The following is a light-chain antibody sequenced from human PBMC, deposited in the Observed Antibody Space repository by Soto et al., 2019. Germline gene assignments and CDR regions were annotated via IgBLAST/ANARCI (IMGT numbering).Light chain of an antibody. J-gene: IGKJ1*01. CDR2: LAS. Sequence: DIQMTQSPSSLSASVGDRVTITCRASQRINSYLNLFQVKPGKAPKLLIYLASSLQSGVPSRFSGSGSGTDFTLTISGLQREDFATYYCQQSYSTHPTFGQGTKVEIK. CDR3: QQSYSTHPT. V-gene: IGKV1-39*01. CDR1: QRINSY.